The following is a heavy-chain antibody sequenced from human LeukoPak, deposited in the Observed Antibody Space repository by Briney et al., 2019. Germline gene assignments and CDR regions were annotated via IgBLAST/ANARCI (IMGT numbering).Heavy chain of an antibody. V-gene: IGHV4-34*01. CDR3: ARRRFRSRYCTNGVCYGRFGY. J-gene: IGHJ4*02. Sequence: SETLSLTCAVYGGSFSGYYWSWIRQPPGKGLEWIGEINHSGSTNYNPSLKSRVTISVDTSKNQFSLKLSSVTAADTAVYYCARRRFRSRYCTNGVCYGRFGYWGQGTLVTVSS. D-gene: IGHD2-8*01. CDR1: GGSFSGYY. CDR2: INHSGST.